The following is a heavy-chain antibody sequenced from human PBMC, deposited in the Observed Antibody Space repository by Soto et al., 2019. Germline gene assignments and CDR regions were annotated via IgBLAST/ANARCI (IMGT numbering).Heavy chain of an antibody. V-gene: IGHV4-4*02. J-gene: IGHJ4*01. CDR2: AHHSGRT. CDR3: ARHASGSYVRGFDY. D-gene: IGHD3-10*01. Sequence: SETLSLTCTGSGGSMSSSNWWNWVRQSPGKGLEWIGEAHHSGRTNYNPSLKSRVTISVDKSKNHFSLKLSSVTAADTAVYYCARHASGSYVRGFDYWGHGTLVTVS. CDR1: GGSMSSSNW.